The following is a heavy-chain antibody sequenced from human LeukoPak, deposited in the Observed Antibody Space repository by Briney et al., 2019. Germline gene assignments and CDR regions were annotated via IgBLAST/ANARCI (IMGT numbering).Heavy chain of an antibody. CDR1: GGSISSSSDN. V-gene: IGHV4-39*01. CDR3: ARQGRATVVMYMDD. Sequence: PSETLSLTCSVSGGSISSSSDNWGWIRQPPGKGLEWTGRIYYTGITYYNPSLMSRVSMSVDTSKNQFSLRLSSVTAADTAMYYCARQGRATVVMYMDDWGKGTTVTVSS. CDR2: IYYTGIT. J-gene: IGHJ6*03. D-gene: IGHD4-23*01.